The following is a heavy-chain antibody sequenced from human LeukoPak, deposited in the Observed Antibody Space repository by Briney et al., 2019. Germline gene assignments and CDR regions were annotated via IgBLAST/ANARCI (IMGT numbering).Heavy chain of an antibody. CDR1: GFSFSDYF. Sequence: KTGGSLRLSCTVSGFSFSDYFMTWIRQAPGKSLEFISYISSGGRTIYYADSLKGRFTISRDNAKNSLYLQMSRLTADDTAVYYCAGLATYSYGPVDYWGQGTLVTVSS. V-gene: IGHV3-11*01. D-gene: IGHD5-18*01. CDR2: ISSGGRTI. J-gene: IGHJ4*02. CDR3: AGLATYSYGPVDY.